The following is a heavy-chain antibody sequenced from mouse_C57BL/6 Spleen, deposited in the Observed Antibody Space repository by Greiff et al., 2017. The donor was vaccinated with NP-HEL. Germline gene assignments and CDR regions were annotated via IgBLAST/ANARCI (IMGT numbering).Heavy chain of an antibody. CDR1: GYSITSGYY. J-gene: IGHJ3*01. CDR3: AIYDYEGFAY. Sequence: EVKLQESGPGLVKPSQSLSLTCSVTGYSITSGYYWNWIRQFPGNKLEWMGYISYDGSNNYNPSLKNRISITRDTSKNQFFLKLNSVTTEDTATYYCAIYDYEGFAYWGQGTLVTVSA. CDR2: ISYDGSN. V-gene: IGHV3-6*01. D-gene: IGHD2-4*01.